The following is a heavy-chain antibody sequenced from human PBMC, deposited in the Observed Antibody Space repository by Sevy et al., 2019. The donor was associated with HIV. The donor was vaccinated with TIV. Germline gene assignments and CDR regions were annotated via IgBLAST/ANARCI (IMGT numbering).Heavy chain of an antibody. V-gene: IGHV3-9*01. D-gene: IGHD2-21*02. CDR3: VRSGDWPYYFDY. Sequence: GGSLRLSCTASGFAFDDYTMHWVRQIPGKGLEWVAGIRWDTLNINYVDSVKGRFTISRDNAKNSLYLQMNSLRVDDTALYYWVRSGDWPYYFDYWGQGTLVTVSS. J-gene: IGHJ4*02. CDR2: IRWDTLNI. CDR1: GFAFDDYT.